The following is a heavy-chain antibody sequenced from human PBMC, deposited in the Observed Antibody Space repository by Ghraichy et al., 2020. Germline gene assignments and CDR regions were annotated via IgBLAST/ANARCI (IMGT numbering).Heavy chain of an antibody. CDR1: GFSFSNSA. V-gene: IGHV1-58*01. J-gene: IGHJ6*02. CDR2: IVVGSGNT. CDR3: AAERSTVVGDLYFNGMDV. Sequence: SVKVSCKASGFSFSNSAVQWVRQARGQSLEWIGWIVVGSGNTNYAQKFQERVTITRDMSTSTAYMELSSLRFEDTAVYYCAAERSTVVGDLYFNGMDVWGQGTTVTVSS. D-gene: IGHD2-21*01.